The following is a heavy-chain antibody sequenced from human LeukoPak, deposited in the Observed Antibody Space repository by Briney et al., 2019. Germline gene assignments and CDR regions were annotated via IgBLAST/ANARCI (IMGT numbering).Heavy chain of an antibody. D-gene: IGHD5-12*01. CDR3: ATRGRIVATILDDAFDI. V-gene: IGHV1-2*06. Sequence: GALVKVSCKASGYTFTGYYMHWVRQAPGQGLEWMGRINPNSGGTNYAQKFQGRVTMTRDTSISTAYMELSRLRSDDTAVYYCATRGRIVATILDDAFDIWGQGTMVTVSS. CDR2: INPNSGGT. CDR1: GYTFTGYY. J-gene: IGHJ3*02.